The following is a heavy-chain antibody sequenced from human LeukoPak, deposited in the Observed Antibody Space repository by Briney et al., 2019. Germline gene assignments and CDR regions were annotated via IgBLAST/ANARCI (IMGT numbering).Heavy chain of an antibody. D-gene: IGHD2-8*01. Sequence: PGGSLRLSCAASGFTFSSYRMNWVRQAPGKGLEWVSYISSSSSTIYYADSVKGRFTISRDNAKNSLYLQMNGLSAEDTAVYYCVRNRVVVPNGDWCDSWGRGTLVTVSS. CDR1: GFTFSSYR. CDR3: VRNRVVVPNGDWCDS. V-gene: IGHV3-48*04. CDR2: ISSSSSTI. J-gene: IGHJ5*01.